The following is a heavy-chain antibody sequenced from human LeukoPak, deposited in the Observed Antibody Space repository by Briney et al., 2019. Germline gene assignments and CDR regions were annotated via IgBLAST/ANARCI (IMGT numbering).Heavy chain of an antibody. V-gene: IGHV3-53*04. J-gene: IGHJ6*02. Sequence: GGSLRLSCAASGFTVSSNYMSWVRQAPGKGLEWVSVIYSGGSTYYADSVKGRFTISRHNSKNTLYLQMNSLRAEHTAVYYCARYYGSGSYYYYYYGMDVWGQGTTVTVSS. CDR1: GFTVSSNY. D-gene: IGHD3-10*01. CDR2: IYSGGST. CDR3: ARYYGSGSYYYYYYGMDV.